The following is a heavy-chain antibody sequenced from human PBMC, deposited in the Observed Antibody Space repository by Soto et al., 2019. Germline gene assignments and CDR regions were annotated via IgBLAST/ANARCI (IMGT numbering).Heavy chain of an antibody. V-gene: IGHV1-69*13. CDR1: GGTFSSYA. J-gene: IGHJ5*02. CDR2: IIPIFGTA. D-gene: IGHD6-19*01. Sequence: GASVKVSCKASGGTFSSYAISWVRQPPGQGLEWMGGIIPIFGTANYAQKFQGRVTITADESTSTAYMELSSLRSEDTAVYYCARSIPAPGSVAGTGWFDPWGQGTLVTVSS. CDR3: ARSIPAPGSVAGTGWFDP.